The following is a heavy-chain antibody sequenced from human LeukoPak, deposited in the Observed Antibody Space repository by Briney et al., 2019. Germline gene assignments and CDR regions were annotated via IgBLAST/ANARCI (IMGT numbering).Heavy chain of an antibody. V-gene: IGHV3-49*04. CDR1: GFNFGDFA. CDR2: IRSTIYGGTT. CDR3: TRDYPASFDV. J-gene: IGHJ3*01. Sequence: GGSLRLSCTVSGFNFGDFAMSRARQAPGKGLEWLGFIRSTIYGGTTDYAASVKGRFTISRDDSKSIAYLQMNSLKTEDTAMYYCTRDYPASFDVWGQGTLVTVSS.